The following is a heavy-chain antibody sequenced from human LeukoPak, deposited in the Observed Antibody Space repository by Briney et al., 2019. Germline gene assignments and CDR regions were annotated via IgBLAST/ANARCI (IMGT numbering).Heavy chain of an antibody. D-gene: IGHD6-13*01. Sequence: PGGSLRLSCAASGFTFSSYGMHWVRQAPGKGLEWVAFIRYDGSNKYYADSVKGRFTISRDNSKNTLYLQMNSLRAEDTAVYYCARERRMYSSSCLAPWGQGTLVTVSS. CDR2: IRYDGSNK. CDR3: ARERRMYSSSCLAP. V-gene: IGHV3-30*02. CDR1: GFTFSSYG. J-gene: IGHJ5*02.